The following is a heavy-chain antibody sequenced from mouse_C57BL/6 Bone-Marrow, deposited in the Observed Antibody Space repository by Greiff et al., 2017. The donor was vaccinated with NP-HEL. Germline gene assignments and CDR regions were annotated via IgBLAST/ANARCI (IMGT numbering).Heavy chain of an antibody. CDR3: ARGEVLAWFAY. V-gene: IGHV1-85*01. CDR1: GYTFTSYD. Sequence: QVHVKQSGPELVKPGASVKLSCKASGYTFTSYDINWVKQRPGQGLEWIGWIYPRDGSTKYNEKFKGKATLTVDTSSSTAYMELHSLTSEDSAVYVGARGEVLAWFAYWGQGTLVTVSA. D-gene: IGHD2-14*01. J-gene: IGHJ3*01. CDR2: IYPRDGST.